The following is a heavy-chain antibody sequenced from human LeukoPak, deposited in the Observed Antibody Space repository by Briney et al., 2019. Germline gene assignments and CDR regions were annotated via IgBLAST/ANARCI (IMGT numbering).Heavy chain of an antibody. V-gene: IGHV1-18*01. J-gene: IGHJ2*01. CDR1: GYTFTSYG. CDR3: ARDLYCSGGSCSFNWYFDL. CDR2: ISAYNGNT. D-gene: IGHD2-15*01. Sequence: ASVKVSCKXSGYTFTSYGISWVRQAPGQGLEWMGWISAYNGNTNYAQKLQGRVTMTTDTSTSTAYMELRSLRSDDTAVYYCARDLYCSGGSCSFNWYFDLWGRGTLVTVSS.